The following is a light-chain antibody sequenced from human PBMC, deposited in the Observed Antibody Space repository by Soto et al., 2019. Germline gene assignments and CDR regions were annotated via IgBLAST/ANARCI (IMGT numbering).Light chain of an antibody. CDR1: QTVRNNY. CDR2: GAS. CDR3: QHYGGPVGYT. J-gene: IGKJ2*01. V-gene: IGKV3-20*01. Sequence: EIALTQSPSTLSLSPGDRAALSCRASQTVRNNYIAWYQQKPGQAPKLLIYGASSRATDIPGRFSGSGSGSGFALTISRLEPDDSAVYYCQHYGGPVGYTFGQGTKLEIK.